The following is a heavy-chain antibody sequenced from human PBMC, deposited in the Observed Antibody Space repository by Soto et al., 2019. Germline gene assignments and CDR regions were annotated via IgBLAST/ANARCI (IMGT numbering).Heavy chain of an antibody. J-gene: IGHJ6*02. CDR3: AKVPGIAAGGMEYYYYHGMDV. D-gene: IGHD6-13*01. CDR2: ISGSGGST. Sequence: GGSLRLSCAASGFTFSSYAMSWVRQAPGKGLEWVSAISGSGGSTYYADSVKGRFTISRDNSKNTLYLQMNSLRAEDTAVYYCAKVPGIAAGGMEYYYYHGMDVWGQGTTVTVSS. V-gene: IGHV3-23*01. CDR1: GFTFSSYA.